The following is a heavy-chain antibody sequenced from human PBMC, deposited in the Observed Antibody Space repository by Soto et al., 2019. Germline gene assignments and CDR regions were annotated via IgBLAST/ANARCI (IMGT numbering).Heavy chain of an antibody. V-gene: IGHV4-39*01. CDR2: INFSGST. CDR3: AKTGFWSDYRVADY. J-gene: IGHJ4*02. D-gene: IGHD3-3*01. CDR1: GVSISTRSSY. Sequence: SETLSLTCTVSGVSISTRSSYWGWIRQPPGKGLEWIGSINFSGSTYNNPSLKSRITISVDTSKNQFSLKLSSVTAADTAVYFCAKTGFWSDYRVADYWGQGTLVTVSS.